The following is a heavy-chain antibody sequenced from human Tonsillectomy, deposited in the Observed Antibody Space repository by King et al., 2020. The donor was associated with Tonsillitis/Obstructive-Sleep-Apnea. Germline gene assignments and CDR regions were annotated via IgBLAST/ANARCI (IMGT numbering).Heavy chain of an antibody. J-gene: IGHJ4*02. D-gene: IGHD3-16*01. CDR3: VRDGGGFDY. CDR2: IKQDGGEK. V-gene: IGHV3-7*03. Sequence: VQLVESGGGLVQPGGSLRVSCAASGFIFSDYWMSWVRQAPGKGLEWVANIKQDGGEKYYVDSVKGRFTISRDNAKNSLFLQMSSLRAEDTAVYYCVRDGGGFDYWGQGTLVTVSS. CDR1: GFIFSDYW.